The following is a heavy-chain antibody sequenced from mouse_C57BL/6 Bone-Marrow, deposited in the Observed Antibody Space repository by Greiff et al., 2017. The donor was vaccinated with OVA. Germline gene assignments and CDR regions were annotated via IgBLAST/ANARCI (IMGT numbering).Heavy chain of an antibody. CDR2: INPSNGGT. CDR1: GYTFTSYW. D-gene: IGHD1-1*01. Sequence: QVQLKQPGPELVKPGASVKLSCKASGYTFTSYWMHWVKQRPGQGLEWIGNINPSNGGTNYNEKFKSKATLTVDKSSSTAYMQLSSLTSEDSAVYYCARKGYGSSYYFDYWGQGTTLTVSS. J-gene: IGHJ2*01. CDR3: ARKGYGSSYYFDY. V-gene: IGHV1-53*01.